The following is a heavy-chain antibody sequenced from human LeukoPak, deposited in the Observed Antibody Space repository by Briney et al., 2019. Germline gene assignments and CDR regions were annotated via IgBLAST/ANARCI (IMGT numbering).Heavy chain of an antibody. CDR2: IYYNGRT. CDR1: GDSINNNNYY. Sequence: SETLSLTCTVSGDSINNNNYYWGWIRQPPGKGLEWIGNIYYNGRTYYSPSLKSRVTISVDTSKNQFSLKLSSVTAADTAVYYCARATYYYDTSGLPGVSDIWGQGTLVTVSS. D-gene: IGHD3-22*01. V-gene: IGHV4-39*07. J-gene: IGHJ3*02. CDR3: ARATYYYDTSGLPGVSDI.